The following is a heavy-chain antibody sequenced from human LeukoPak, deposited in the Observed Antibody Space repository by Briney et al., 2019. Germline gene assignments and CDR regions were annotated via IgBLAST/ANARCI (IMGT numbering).Heavy chain of an antibody. J-gene: IGHJ4*02. CDR2: ISGSFIAT. D-gene: IGHD3-10*01. Sequence: PGGSLRLSCAASGFTYSSYAMSWVRQAPGKGLEWVSAISGSFIATYYADSVKGRFTISRDTSKNTLYLQMNSLRVEDTAVYYCAKVAKYYYGSETYYFFEHWGQGTPVTASS. CDR1: GFTYSSYA. V-gene: IGHV3-23*01. CDR3: AKVAKYYYGSETYYFFEH.